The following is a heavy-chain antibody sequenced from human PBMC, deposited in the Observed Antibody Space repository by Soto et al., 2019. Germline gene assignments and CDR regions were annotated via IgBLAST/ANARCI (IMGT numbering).Heavy chain of an antibody. CDR1: GYTFTSYG. J-gene: IGHJ3*02. Sequence: ASVKVSCKASGYTFTSYGISWVRQAPGQGLEWMGWISAYNGNTNYAQKLQGRVTMTTDTSTSTAYMELRSLRSDDTAVYYCARVCSGGSCYSAFDIWGQGTMVTVS. CDR3: ARVCSGGSCYSAFDI. CDR2: ISAYNGNT. V-gene: IGHV1-18*01. D-gene: IGHD2-15*01.